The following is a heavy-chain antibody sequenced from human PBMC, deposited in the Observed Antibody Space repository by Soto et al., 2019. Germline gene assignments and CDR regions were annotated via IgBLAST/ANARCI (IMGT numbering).Heavy chain of an antibody. D-gene: IGHD6-19*01. J-gene: IGHJ6*02. Sequence: SETLSLTCTVSGGSISTYYWSWIRQPPGKGLEWIGYIYYSGSTSYNPSLKSRVTISVAPSTNQLSLKLRSVTAADPAVHYCASDRSSGWDQGYGMDVWGQGTTVTVSS. CDR2: IYYSGST. V-gene: IGHV4-59*01. CDR3: ASDRSSGWDQGYGMDV. CDR1: GGSISTYY.